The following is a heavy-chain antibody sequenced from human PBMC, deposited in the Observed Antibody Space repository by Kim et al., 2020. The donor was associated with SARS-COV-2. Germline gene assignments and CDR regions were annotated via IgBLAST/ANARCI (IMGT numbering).Heavy chain of an antibody. CDR3: PTDFWSGYYPHYGMDV. Sequence: PMKGRFTISRDDSKNPLYLQMNSLKTEYTAVYYCPTDFWSGYYPHYGMDVWGQGTTVTVSS. J-gene: IGHJ6*02. V-gene: IGHV3-15*01. D-gene: IGHD3-3*01.